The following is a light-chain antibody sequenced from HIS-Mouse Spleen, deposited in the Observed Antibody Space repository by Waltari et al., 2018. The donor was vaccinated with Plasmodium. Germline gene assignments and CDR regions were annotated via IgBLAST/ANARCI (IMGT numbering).Light chain of an antibody. CDR2: EVS. CDR3: SSYAGSNNLV. Sequence: QSALTQPPSASGSPGQSVTISCTGTSSDAGVCHYVSWYQQHPGKAPKLMFYEVSKRPAGVPDRFSGSKSGNTASLTVSGLQAEDEADYYCSSYAGSNNLVFGGGTKLTVL. CDR1: SSDAGVCHY. V-gene: IGLV2-8*01. J-gene: IGLJ2*01.